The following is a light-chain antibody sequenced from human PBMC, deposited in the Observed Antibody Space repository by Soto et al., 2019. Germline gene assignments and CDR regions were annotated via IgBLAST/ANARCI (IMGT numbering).Light chain of an antibody. Sequence: QSVLTQPPSVSGAPGQRVTISCTGSSSNIGAGYDVHWYQQLPGTAPKLLISGNSNRPSGVPDRFSGSKSGTSASLAITGLQAEDESDSYCQSYDSSLSGWVFGGGTKLTV. J-gene: IGLJ3*02. CDR3: QSYDSSLSGWV. V-gene: IGLV1-40*01. CDR2: GNS. CDR1: SSNIGAGYD.